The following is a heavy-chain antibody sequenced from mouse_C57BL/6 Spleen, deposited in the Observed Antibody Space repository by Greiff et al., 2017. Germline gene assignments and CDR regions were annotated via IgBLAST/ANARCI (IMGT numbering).Heavy chain of an antibody. D-gene: IGHD5-5*01. J-gene: IGHJ3*01. CDR1: GYTFTDHT. V-gene: IGHV1-78*01. Sequence: VQLKESDAELVKPGASVKISCKVSGYTFTDHTIHWMKQRPEQGLEWIGYIYPGDGSTKYNEKFKGKATLTADKSSSTAYMQLNSLTSEDSAVDFCARGDDEDYLFAYWGQGTLVTVSA. CDR3: ARGDDEDYLFAY. CDR2: IYPGDGST.